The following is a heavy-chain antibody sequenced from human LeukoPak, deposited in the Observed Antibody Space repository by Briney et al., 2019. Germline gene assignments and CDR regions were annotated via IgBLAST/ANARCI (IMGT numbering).Heavy chain of an antibody. CDR3: ARERLKFDAFDN. Sequence: ASVKVSCKASGYTFTGYYMHWVRQAPGQGLEWMGWINPNSGGTNYAQKFQGRVTMTRDTSISTAYMELSRLRSDDTAVYYCARERLKFDAFDNWGQGTMVTVSS. CDR1: GYTFTGYY. CDR2: INPNSGGT. V-gene: IGHV1-2*02. D-gene: IGHD4/OR15-4a*01. J-gene: IGHJ3*02.